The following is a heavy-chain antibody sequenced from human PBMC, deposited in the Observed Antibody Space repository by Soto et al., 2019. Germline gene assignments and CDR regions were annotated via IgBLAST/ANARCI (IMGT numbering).Heavy chain of an antibody. J-gene: IGHJ1*01. D-gene: IGHD3-10*01. Sequence: GGSLSLSCAASEFTFSRYGMSWVRQAPGKGLDRVSALSGSGTKTYYADSVKGRFTISRDNSKNTLYLQTNSLRAEDTAVYYCAKDESFYPTNTIDHWGPGTLVTVVS. CDR3: AKDESFYPTNTIDH. CDR2: LSGSGTKT. V-gene: IGHV3-23*01. CDR1: EFTFSRYG.